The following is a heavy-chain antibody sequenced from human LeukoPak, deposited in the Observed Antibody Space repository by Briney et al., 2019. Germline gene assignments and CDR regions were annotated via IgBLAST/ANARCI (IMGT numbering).Heavy chain of an antibody. CDR2: ISGSGYST. CDR3: VREDTPATANY. CDR1: GFTFSSSA. Sequence: GGSLSLSCAASGFTFSSSAMSWVRQDPGKGLEWVSGISGSGYSTYYADSVKGRFTISRDNSKDTLFLQMHSLRPGDTAVYYCVREDTPATANYWGQGTLVTISS. D-gene: IGHD2-21*02. V-gene: IGHV3-23*01. J-gene: IGHJ4*02.